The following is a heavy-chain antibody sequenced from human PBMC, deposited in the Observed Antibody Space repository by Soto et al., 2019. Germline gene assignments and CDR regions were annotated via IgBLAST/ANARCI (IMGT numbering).Heavy chain of an antibody. D-gene: IGHD5-18*01. J-gene: IGHJ4*02. CDR3: ATYYRDTAMVIVRDY. CDR2: IIPILGIA. V-gene: IGHV1-69*02. CDR1: GGTFSSYT. Sequence: SVKVSFKASGGTFSSYTISWVRQAPGQGLEWMGRIIPILGIANYAQKFQGRVTITADKSTSTAYMELSSLRSEDTAVYYCATYYRDTAMVIVRDYWGQGTLVTVSS.